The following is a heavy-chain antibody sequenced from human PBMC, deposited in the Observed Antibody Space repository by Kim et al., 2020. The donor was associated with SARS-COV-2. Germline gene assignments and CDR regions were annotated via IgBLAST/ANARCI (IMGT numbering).Heavy chain of an antibody. D-gene: IGHD2-15*01. CDR3: ARGLLGGRHYFDY. CDR1: GGSFSGYY. J-gene: IGHJ4*02. Sequence: SETLSLTCAVYGGSFSGYYWSWIRQPPGKGLEWIGEINHSGSTNYNPSLKSRVTISVDTSKNQFSLKLSSVTAADTAVYYCARGLLGGRHYFDYWGQGTLVTVSS. CDR2: INHSGST. V-gene: IGHV4-34*01.